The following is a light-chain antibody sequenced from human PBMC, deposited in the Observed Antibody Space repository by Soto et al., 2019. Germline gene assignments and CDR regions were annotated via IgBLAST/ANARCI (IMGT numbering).Light chain of an antibody. J-gene: IGKJ2*01. CDR3: QQYNNWPPYT. CDR2: GAS. V-gene: IGKV3-15*01. CDR1: RSVTSH. Sequence: ETVMTQSPATLSVSPGERATLSCRASRSVTSHLAWYQQKPVQAPRLLIYGASTRATDIPARFSGSGSGTEFTLTISSLQSEDSAVYYCQQYNNWPPYTFGQGTNLEIK.